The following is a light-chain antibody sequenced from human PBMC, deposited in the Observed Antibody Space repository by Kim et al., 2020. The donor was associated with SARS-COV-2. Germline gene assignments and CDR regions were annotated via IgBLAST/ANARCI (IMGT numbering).Light chain of an antibody. CDR1: SSDVGGDNY. J-gene: IGLJ2*01. V-gene: IGLV2-11*01. Sequence: QSALNQPRSVSGSPGQSVTISCTGTSSDVGGDNYVSWYQQYPGKPPKLMIYNVDKWPSGVSDRFSGSKSGNTASLTISGLQAEDEADYYCCPYAGSYTAVFGGGPKVTVL. CDR3: CPYAGSYTAV. CDR2: NVD.